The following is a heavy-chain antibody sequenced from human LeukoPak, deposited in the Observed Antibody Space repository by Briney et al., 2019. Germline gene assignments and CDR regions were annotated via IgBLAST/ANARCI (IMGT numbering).Heavy chain of an antibody. D-gene: IGHD4-17*01. CDR3: ASPTNGDSDFDY. J-gene: IGHJ4*02. CDR1: GFTISSNY. CDR2: IYGGSTT. V-gene: IGHV3-53*01. Sequence: GGSLRLSCAASGFTISSNYMSWVRQAPGKGLEWVSVIYGGSTTYYADSVKGRFTISRDNSKNTLYLQMNSLRAEDTAVYYCASPTNGDSDFDYWGQGTLVTVSS.